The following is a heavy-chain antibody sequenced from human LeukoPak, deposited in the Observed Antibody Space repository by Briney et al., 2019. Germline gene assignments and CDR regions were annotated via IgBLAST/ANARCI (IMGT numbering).Heavy chain of an antibody. V-gene: IGHV3-74*01. Sequence: PGGSLRLSCAASGITFSSYWMHWVRQAPGKGLVWVSRINSDGSNINYADSVKGRLTISRDNARNTLYLQMNSLRAEDTAVYYCARGGGYGVLDCWGQGTLVTVSS. CDR2: INSDGSNI. D-gene: IGHD5-18*01. CDR1: GITFSSYW. J-gene: IGHJ4*02. CDR3: ARGGGYGVLDC.